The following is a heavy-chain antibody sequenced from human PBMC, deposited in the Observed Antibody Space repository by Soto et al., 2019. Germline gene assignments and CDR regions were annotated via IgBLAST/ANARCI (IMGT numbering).Heavy chain of an antibody. D-gene: IGHD3-16*01. CDR2: ISANGGAT. J-gene: IGHJ2*01. CDR1: GFTFSNYG. V-gene: IGHV3-23*01. CDR3: AKGGAVITTFFDP. Sequence: EVQLLESGGGLVQPGGSLRLACAASGFTFSNYGLSWVRQAPGKGLQWISSISANGGATYYADSVKGRSTITIDNSNSSLYFQMNTLSAEDTALYFGAKGGAVITTFFDPWGRGTLVTVSS.